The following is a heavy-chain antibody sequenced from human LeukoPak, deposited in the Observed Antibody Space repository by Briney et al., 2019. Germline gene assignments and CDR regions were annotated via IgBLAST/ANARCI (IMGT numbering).Heavy chain of an antibody. CDR3: AKDILTGYSAFDY. CDR1: GFTVSSNY. J-gene: IGHJ4*02. D-gene: IGHD3-9*01. CDR2: IYSGGST. V-gene: IGHV3-53*05. Sequence: GGSLRLSCAASGFTVSSNYMSWVRQAPGKGLEWVSVIYSGGSTYYAESVKGRFTISRDNSKKTMYLQMKSLRDEDTALYYCAKDILTGYSAFDYWGQGTLVTVSS.